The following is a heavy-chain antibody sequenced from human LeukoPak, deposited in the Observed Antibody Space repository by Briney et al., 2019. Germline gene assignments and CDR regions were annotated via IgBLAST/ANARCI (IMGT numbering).Heavy chain of an antibody. CDR2: VYTSGST. J-gene: IGHJ3*02. CDR3: ARLITGTTTAFDI. Sequence: SETPSLTCTVSGGSISSYYWSWIRQPPGKGLEWIGRVYTSGSTHYNPSLKTRLTMSVDTSKNQFSLKLSSVTAADTAVYYCARLITGTTTAFDIWGQGTMVTVSS. D-gene: IGHD1-7*01. V-gene: IGHV4-4*07. CDR1: GGSISSYY.